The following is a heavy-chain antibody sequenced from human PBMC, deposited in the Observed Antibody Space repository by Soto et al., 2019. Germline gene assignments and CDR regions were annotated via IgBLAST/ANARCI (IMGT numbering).Heavy chain of an antibody. CDR2: ISSSSSYI. Sequence: GGSLRLSCAASGFTFSSYSMNWVRQAPGKGLEWVSSISSSSSYIYYADSVKGRFTISRDNAKNSLYLQMNSLRAEDTAVYYCARGYQLLGPQIDYWGQGTLVTVSS. J-gene: IGHJ4*02. CDR1: GFTFSSYS. CDR3: ARGYQLLGPQIDY. D-gene: IGHD2-2*01. V-gene: IGHV3-21*01.